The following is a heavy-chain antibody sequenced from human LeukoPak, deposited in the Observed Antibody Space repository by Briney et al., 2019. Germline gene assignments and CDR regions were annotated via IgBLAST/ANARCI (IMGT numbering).Heavy chain of an antibody. D-gene: IGHD6-6*01. V-gene: IGHV1-2*02. Sequence: ASVTVSCKASGYTFTGYYIHWVRQAPGQGLEWMGWIYPYSGDTNYAQNFQGRAAMTRDTSISTAYMKLSSLKSDDTAVYYCARDRNSGSSLDIWGQGTMLTVSS. J-gene: IGHJ3*02. CDR3: ARDRNSGSSLDI. CDR2: IYPYSGDT. CDR1: GYTFTGYY.